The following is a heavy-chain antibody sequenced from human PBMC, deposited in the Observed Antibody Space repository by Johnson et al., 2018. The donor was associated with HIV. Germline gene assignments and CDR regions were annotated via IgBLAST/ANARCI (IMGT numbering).Heavy chain of an antibody. D-gene: IGHD7-27*01. CDR1: GFTFDDYA. Sequence: VQLVESGGGLVQPGRSLRLSCAASGFTFDDYAMHWVRQAPGKGLEWVSGISWNSGSIGYVDSVKGRFTISRDNAKNSLYLQMNSLRAEDTAVYYCARESALTGDSLGFDIWGQGTMVTVSS. V-gene: IGHV3-9*01. CDR2: ISWNSGSI. CDR3: ARESALTGDSLGFDI. J-gene: IGHJ3*02.